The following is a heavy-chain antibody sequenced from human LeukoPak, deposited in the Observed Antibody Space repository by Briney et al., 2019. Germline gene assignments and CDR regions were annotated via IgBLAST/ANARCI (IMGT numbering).Heavy chain of an antibody. CDR3: ARRAYCGGDCYSPTFGYFDL. V-gene: IGHV4-39*01. D-gene: IGHD2-21*02. J-gene: IGHJ2*01. CDR2: IYYSGST. Sequence: SETLSLTCTASGGSISSSNDYWGWIRQPPGKGLEWIGSIYYSGSTYYNPSLKSRVTISVDTSKNQFSLKLSSVTAADTAVYYCARRAYCGGDCYSPTFGYFDLWGRGTLVTVSS. CDR1: GGSISSSNDY.